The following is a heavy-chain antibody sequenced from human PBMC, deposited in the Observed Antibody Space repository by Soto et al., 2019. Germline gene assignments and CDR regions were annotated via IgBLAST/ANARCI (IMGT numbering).Heavy chain of an antibody. Sequence: PGGSLRLSCAASGLTFSDSAIHWVRQASGKGLEWVGRIKSKTDGGTTDYAAPVKGRFTISRDDSKNTLYLQMNSLKTEDTAVYYCTTGVTSRGMDVWGQGTTVTAP. CDR2: IKSKTDGGTT. V-gene: IGHV3-15*01. CDR1: GLTFSDSA. J-gene: IGHJ6*02. CDR3: TTGVTSRGMDV. D-gene: IGHD2-21*02.